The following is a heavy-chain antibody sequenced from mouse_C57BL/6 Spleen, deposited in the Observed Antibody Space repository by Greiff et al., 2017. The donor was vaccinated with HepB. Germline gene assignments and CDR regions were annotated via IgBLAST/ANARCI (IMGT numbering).Heavy chain of an antibody. CDR2: INPNNGGT. D-gene: IGHD1-1*01. V-gene: IGHV1-22*01. J-gene: IGHJ4*01. Sequence: EVQLQQSGPELVKPGASVKMSCKASGYTFTDYNMHWVKQSHGKSLEWIGYINPNNGGTSYNQKFKGKATLTVNKSSSTAYMELRSLTSEDSAVYYCASPCTVVALYYAMDYWGQGTSVTVSS. CDR1: GYTFTDYN. CDR3: ASPCTVVALYYAMDY.